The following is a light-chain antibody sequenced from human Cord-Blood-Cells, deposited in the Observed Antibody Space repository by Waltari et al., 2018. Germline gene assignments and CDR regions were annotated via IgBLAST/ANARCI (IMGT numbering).Light chain of an antibody. CDR1: QSISSY. CDR2: AAS. Sequence: IQMTQSPSSLSASVGDRVTITCRASQSISSYLNWYQQKPGEAPKLLIYAASSLQSGVPSRFSGSGSGTDFTLTISSLLPEDFATYYCQQSYSTPPTFGGGTKVEIK. V-gene: IGKV1-39*01. CDR3: QQSYSTPPT. J-gene: IGKJ4*02.